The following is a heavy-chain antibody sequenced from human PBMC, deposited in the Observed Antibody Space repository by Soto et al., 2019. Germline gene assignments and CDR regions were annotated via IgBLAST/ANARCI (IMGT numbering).Heavy chain of an antibody. Sequence: ASVKVSCKASGYTFTGYYMHWVRQAPGQGLEWMGWINPNSGGTNYAQKFQGWVTMTRDTSISTAYMELSRLRSDDTAVYYCARVGGYCSGGSCPDAFDIWGQGTMVTVSS. D-gene: IGHD2-15*01. V-gene: IGHV1-2*04. J-gene: IGHJ3*02. CDR1: GYTFTGYY. CDR3: ARVGGYCSGGSCPDAFDI. CDR2: INPNSGGT.